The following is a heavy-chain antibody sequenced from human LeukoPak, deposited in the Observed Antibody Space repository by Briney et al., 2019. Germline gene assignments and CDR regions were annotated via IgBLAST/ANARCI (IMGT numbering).Heavy chain of an antibody. CDR1: GGTFSSYA. V-gene: IGHV1-69*01. CDR2: IIPIFGTA. D-gene: IGHD2-21*02. J-gene: IGHJ5*02. Sequence: GSSVKVSCKAAGGTFSSYAISWVRQAPGQGLEWMGGIIPIFGTAKYAQKFQGRVTITADELTRTAYMELSSLRSEDTAVYYCARAPSLVVTASPWLEWFDPWGQGTLVTVSS. CDR3: ARAPSLVVTASPWLEWFDP.